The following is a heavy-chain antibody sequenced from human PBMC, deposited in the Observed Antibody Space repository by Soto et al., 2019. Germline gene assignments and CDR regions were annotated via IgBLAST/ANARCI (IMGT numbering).Heavy chain of an antibody. J-gene: IGHJ6*02. CDR2: IKQDGSEK. V-gene: IGHV3-7*05. Sequence: GGSLRLSCAASGFTFSSYWMSWVRQAPGKGLEWVANIKQDGSEKYYVDSVKGRFTISRDNAKNSLYLQMNSLRAEDTAVYYCAREDVLRVYARLLYYYGMDVWGQGTTVTVSS. CDR1: GFTFSSYW. CDR3: AREDVLRVYARLLYYYGMDV. D-gene: IGHD2-8*01.